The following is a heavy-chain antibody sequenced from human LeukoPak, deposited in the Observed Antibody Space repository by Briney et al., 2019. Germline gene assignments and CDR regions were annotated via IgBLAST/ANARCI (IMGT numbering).Heavy chain of an antibody. CDR3: ARHYDSGGYNVDY. CDR2: IYPGDSDT. D-gene: IGHD3-22*01. J-gene: IGHJ4*02. V-gene: IGHV5-51*01. CDR1: GYTFTSYW. Sequence: GESLKISCQGSGYTFTSYWIGWVRQMPGKGLEWMGIIYPGDSDTRYSPSFQGQVTISADKSISTAYLQWSSLKASDTAMYYCARHYDSGGYNVDYWGQGTLVTVSS.